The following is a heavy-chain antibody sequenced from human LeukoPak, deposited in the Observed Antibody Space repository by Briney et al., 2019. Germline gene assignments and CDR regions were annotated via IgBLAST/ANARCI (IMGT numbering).Heavy chain of an antibody. V-gene: IGHV1-2*02. D-gene: IGHD3-10*01. CDR2: INPNSGGT. Sequence: ASVKVSCKASGYTFTGYYMHWVRQAPGQGLEWMGWINPNSGGTNYAQKFQGRVTMTRDTSISTAYLELSRLRSDETAVYYCARDMGIQMRFFDYWGQGTLVTVSS. J-gene: IGHJ4*02. CDR1: GYTFTGYY. CDR3: ARDMGIQMRFFDY.